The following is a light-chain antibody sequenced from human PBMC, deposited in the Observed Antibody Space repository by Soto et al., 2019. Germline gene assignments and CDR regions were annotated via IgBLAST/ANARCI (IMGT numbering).Light chain of an antibody. Sequence: QSVLTQPPSASGTPGQRVTISCSGSSSNIGSNYVYWYQQLPGPAPKLLIYRNNHRPSGVPDRFSGSKSGTSASLAISGLRSEDEADYYCAAWDDSLSGHVVFGGGTKLTVL. CDR1: SSNIGSNY. V-gene: IGLV1-47*01. CDR3: AAWDDSLSGHVV. CDR2: RNN. J-gene: IGLJ2*01.